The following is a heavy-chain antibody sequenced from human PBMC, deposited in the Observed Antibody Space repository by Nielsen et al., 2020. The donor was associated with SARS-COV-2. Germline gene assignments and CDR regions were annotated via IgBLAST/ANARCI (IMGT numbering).Heavy chain of an antibody. Sequence: SGPTLVKPTQTLTLTCTFSGFSLSTSGVGVGWIRQPPGKALEWLALIYWNDDKRYSPSLKSRLTITKDTSKNQVVLTMTNMDPVDTATYYCAHRGGTAGWYPPYYYYGMDVWGQGTTVTVSS. CDR1: GFSLSTSGVG. CDR3: AHRGGTAGWYPPYYYYGMDV. CDR2: IYWNDDK. D-gene: IGHD6-19*01. J-gene: IGHJ6*02. V-gene: IGHV2-5*01.